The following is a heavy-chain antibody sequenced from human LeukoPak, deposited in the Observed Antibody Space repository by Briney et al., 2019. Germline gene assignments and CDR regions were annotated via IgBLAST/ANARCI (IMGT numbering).Heavy chain of an antibody. V-gene: IGHV3-30*18. J-gene: IGHJ4*02. Sequence: GGSLRLSCVASGFTFSTYGMHWVRKAPGKGMEWVAVISYDGSNKYYADSVKGRFTISRDNSKNTLYLQMNSLRAEDTAVYYCAKLASDFWSGYSSRGDYWGQGTLVTVSS. CDR1: GFTFSTYG. CDR3: AKLASDFWSGYSSRGDY. D-gene: IGHD3-3*01. CDR2: ISYDGSNK.